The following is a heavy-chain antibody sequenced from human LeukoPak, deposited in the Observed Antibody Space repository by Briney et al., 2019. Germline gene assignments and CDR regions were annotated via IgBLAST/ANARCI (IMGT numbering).Heavy chain of an antibody. CDR2: IYDGGST. Sequence: SETLSLTCAVSGYSVSSGFFWGWLRQPPGKGLEWIGSIYDGGSTYYNPSLKSRVTISLDTSKNQFSLRLSSVTAADTAVYHCARDSSGWFNDAFDIWGQGTMVAVSS. CDR1: GYSVSSGFF. J-gene: IGHJ3*02. V-gene: IGHV4-38-2*02. CDR3: ARDSSGWFNDAFDI. D-gene: IGHD6-19*01.